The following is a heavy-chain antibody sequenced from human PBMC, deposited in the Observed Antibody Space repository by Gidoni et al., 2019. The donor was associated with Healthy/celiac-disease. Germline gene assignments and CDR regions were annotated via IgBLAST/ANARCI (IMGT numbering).Heavy chain of an antibody. CDR1: GFTFSSYS. V-gene: IGHV3-21*01. D-gene: IGHD3-10*01. Sequence: EVQLVESGGGLVKPGGSLRLSCAASGFTFSSYSMNWVRQAPGKGLEWVSSISSSSSYIYYADSVKGRFTISRDNAKNSLYLQMNSLRAEDTAVYYCARIRQYGSGTTAYYYYYGMDVWGQGTTVTVSS. J-gene: IGHJ6*02. CDR3: ARIRQYGSGTTAYYYYYGMDV. CDR2: ISSSSSYI.